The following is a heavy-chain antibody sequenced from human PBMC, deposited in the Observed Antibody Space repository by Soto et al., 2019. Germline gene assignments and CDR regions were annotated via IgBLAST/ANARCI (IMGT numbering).Heavy chain of an antibody. V-gene: IGHV4-4*02. CDR1: SGSISSSNW. CDR3: ARFSPRAALAYCSSTSCYGAFDI. D-gene: IGHD2-2*01. CDR2: IYHSGST. J-gene: IGHJ3*02. Sequence: SETLSLTCAVSSGSISSSNWWSWVRQPPGKGLEWIGEIYHSGSTNYNPSLKSRVTISVDKSKNQFSLKLSPVTAADTAVYYCARFSPRAALAYCSSTSCYGAFDIWGQGTMVTVSS.